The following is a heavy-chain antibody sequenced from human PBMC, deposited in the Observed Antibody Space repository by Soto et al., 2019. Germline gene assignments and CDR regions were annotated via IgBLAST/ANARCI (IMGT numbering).Heavy chain of an antibody. V-gene: IGHV3-9*01. CDR2: ISWNSGSI. D-gene: IGHD4-17*01. CDR3: AKDIIRINPRYYGAFDY. J-gene: IGHJ4*02. CDR1: GFTFDDYA. Sequence: EVQLVESGGGLVQPGRSLRLSCAASGFTFDDYAMHWVRQAPGKGLEWVSGISWNSGSIGYADSVKGRFTISRDNAKNSLYLQMNSLRAEDTALYYCAKDIIRINPRYYGAFDYWGQGTLVTVSS.